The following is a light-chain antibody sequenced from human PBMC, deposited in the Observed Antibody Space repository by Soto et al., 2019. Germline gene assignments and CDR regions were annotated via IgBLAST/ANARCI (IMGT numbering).Light chain of an antibody. CDR3: QSYDSTLSARYV. CDR1: SSNIGAGYD. Sequence: QTVVTQPPSVSAAPGQRVTISCTGSSSNIGAGYDVHWYQQRPGTAPKLLIFGNINRPSGVPDRFSGSKSGTSACLAITGLQAADECDYYGQSYDSTLSARYVFGTGTKLTVL. CDR2: GNI. V-gene: IGLV1-40*01. J-gene: IGLJ1*01.